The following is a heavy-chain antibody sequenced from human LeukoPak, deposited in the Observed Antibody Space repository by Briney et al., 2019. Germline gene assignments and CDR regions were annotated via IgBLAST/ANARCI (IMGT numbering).Heavy chain of an antibody. V-gene: IGHV1-46*01. Sequence: ASVKVSCKASGYTFTSYYMHWVRQAPGQGLEWMGIINPSGGSRSYAQKFQGRVTMTRDTSTSTVYMELSSLRSEDTAVYYCARGSIVGAKTLGFGAFDIWGQGTMVTVSS. CDR3: ARGSIVGAKTLGFGAFDI. D-gene: IGHD1-26*01. J-gene: IGHJ3*02. CDR2: INPSGGSR. CDR1: GYTFTSYY.